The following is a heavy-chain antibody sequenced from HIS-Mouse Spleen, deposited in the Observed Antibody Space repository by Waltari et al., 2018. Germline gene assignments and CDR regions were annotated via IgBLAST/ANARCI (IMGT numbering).Heavy chain of an antibody. J-gene: IGHJ6*02. CDR2: INHSGST. D-gene: IGHD6-13*01. Sequence: QVQLQQWGAGLLKPSETLSLTCAVYGGSFSGYYWSWIRQPPGKGLEWIGEINHSGSTNYNPSPKSRVTISVETAKNQFSLKLGSVTAADTAVYYCAGGEAEIAAAAYYYYYGMDVWGQGTTVTVSS. CDR1: GGSFSGYY. V-gene: IGHV4-34*01. CDR3: AGGEAEIAAAAYYYYYGMDV.